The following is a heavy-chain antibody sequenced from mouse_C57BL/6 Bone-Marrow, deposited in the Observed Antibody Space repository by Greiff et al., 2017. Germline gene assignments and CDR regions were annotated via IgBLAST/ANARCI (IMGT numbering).Heavy chain of an antibody. CDR1: GFSLTSYA. V-gene: IGHV2-9-1*01. CDR2: LWTGGGT. Sequence: QVQLQQSGPGLVAPSQSLSITCTVSGFSLTSYAISWVRQPLGTGLEWLGVLWTGGGTNYNSALKSRLSISKDNSKSQVFLKMNSLQTDDTARYYCARRGYGSSYAYAMDYWGQGTSVTVSS. D-gene: IGHD1-1*01. J-gene: IGHJ4*01. CDR3: ARRGYGSSYAYAMDY.